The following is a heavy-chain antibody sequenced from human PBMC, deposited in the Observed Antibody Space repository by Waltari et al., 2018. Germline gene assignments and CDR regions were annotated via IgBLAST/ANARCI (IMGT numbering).Heavy chain of an antibody. CDR1: GFTFSSYS. D-gene: IGHD3-3*01. CDR3: ARGAFGVVTSYYYYYYYMDV. Sequence: EVQLVESGGGLVKPGGSLRLSCAASGFTFSSYSMNWVRQAPGKGLEWVSSISSSSSYIYYADSVKGRFTISRDNAKNSLYLQMNSLRAEDTAVYYCARGAFGVVTSYYYYYYYMDVWGKGTTVTISS. J-gene: IGHJ6*03. V-gene: IGHV3-21*01. CDR2: ISSSSSYI.